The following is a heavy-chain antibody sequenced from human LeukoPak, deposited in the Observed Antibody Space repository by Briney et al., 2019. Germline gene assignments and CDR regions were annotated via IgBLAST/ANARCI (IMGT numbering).Heavy chain of an antibody. J-gene: IGHJ3*02. CDR3: AKVCYYASDAFDI. CDR1: GFTFSSYG. V-gene: IGHV3-30*02. Sequence: GGSLRLSCAASGFTFSSYGMHWVRQAPGKGLEWVAFIRYDGSNKYYADSVKGRFTISRDNSKNTLYLQMNSLRAEDTAVYNCAKVCYYASDAFDIWGQGTMVTVSS. D-gene: IGHD2-2*01. CDR2: IRYDGSNK.